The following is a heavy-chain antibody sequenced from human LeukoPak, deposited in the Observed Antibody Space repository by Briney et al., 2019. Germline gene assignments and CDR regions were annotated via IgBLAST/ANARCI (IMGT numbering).Heavy chain of an antibody. CDR1: GYSLSSGHY. Sequence: RSSETLSLTCSVSGYSLSSGHYWGWIRQPAGKGLEGIANIYHTGSAHYNPSLKSRVTISVHTSKNQFSLKLSSVTAAHAAVYYCARYCTSFTCILLVFDYWGQGALVTVSS. CDR2: IYHTGSA. V-gene: IGHV4-38-2*01. J-gene: IGHJ4*02. D-gene: IGHD2-8*01. CDR3: ARYCTSFTCILLVFDY.